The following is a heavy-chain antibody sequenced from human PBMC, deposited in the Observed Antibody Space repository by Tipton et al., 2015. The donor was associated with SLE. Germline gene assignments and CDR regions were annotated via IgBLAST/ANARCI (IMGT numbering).Heavy chain of an antibody. CDR3: ARSAGYGSNWAHFDY. Sequence: TLSLTCAVSDYSISSGYYWGWFRQPPGKGLEWIGSISHSGRTYYNPSLKSRITVSVDTSKNQFSLKLSSVTAADTAVYYCARSAGYGSNWAHFDYWGQGTLVTVSS. V-gene: IGHV4-38-2*01. CDR2: ISHSGRT. CDR1: DYSISSGYY. D-gene: IGHD6-13*01. J-gene: IGHJ4*02.